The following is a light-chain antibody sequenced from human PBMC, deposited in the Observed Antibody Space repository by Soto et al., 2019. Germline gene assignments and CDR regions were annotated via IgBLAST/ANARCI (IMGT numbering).Light chain of an antibody. Sequence: QSVLTQPPSASGSPGQSVTISCTGTKNDIGLYDFVSWYQHHPGKAPRLIIYEVVQRPSGVPDRFSGSKSGNTASLTVSGLQAADEADYYCSSFKGTNSFVFGTGTKVTVL. CDR2: EVV. J-gene: IGLJ1*01. V-gene: IGLV2-8*01. CDR3: SSFKGTNSFV. CDR1: KNDIGLYDF.